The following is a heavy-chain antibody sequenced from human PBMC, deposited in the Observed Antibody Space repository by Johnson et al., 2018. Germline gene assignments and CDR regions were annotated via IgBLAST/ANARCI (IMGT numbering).Heavy chain of an antibody. Sequence: QPGRSLRLSCAXSGFXFSXYGMHWVRQAPGKGLEWVAVISYDGSNKYYADSVKGRFTISRDNSKNTLYLQMNSLRAEDTAVYYRAKDQYAGDAFDIWGQGTMVTVSS. J-gene: IGHJ3*02. CDR3: AKDQYAGDAFDI. V-gene: IGHV3-30*18. CDR2: ISYDGSNK. D-gene: IGHD2-2*01. CDR1: GFXFSXYG.